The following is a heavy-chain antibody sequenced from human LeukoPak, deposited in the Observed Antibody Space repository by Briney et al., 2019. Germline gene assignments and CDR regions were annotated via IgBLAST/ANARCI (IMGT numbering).Heavy chain of an antibody. D-gene: IGHD2-8*01. Sequence: ASVKVSCKASGYTFTGYYMHWVRQAPGQGLEWMGWINPNSGGTNYAQKFQGRVTMTRDTSISTAYMELSRLRSDDTAVYYCARGAPLLVYAIHFDYWGQGTLVTVSS. J-gene: IGHJ4*02. CDR2: INPNSGGT. V-gene: IGHV1-2*02. CDR3: ARGAPLLVYAIHFDY. CDR1: GYTFTGYY.